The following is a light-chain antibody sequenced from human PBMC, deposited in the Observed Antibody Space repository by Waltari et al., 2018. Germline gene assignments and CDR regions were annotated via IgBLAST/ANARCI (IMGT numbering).Light chain of an antibody. V-gene: IGKV1-9*01. CDR3: QQVNSYPFT. J-gene: IGKJ3*01. CDR1: QDISSY. CDR2: ARS. Sequence: IQLTQSPSSLSASVGDRVTITCRASQDISSYLAWYQQKPGKAPKLLIYARSTLPKGVLSRFSGSGFGTDFTLTISSLQPEDFATYYCQQVNSYPFTFGPGTTVDFK.